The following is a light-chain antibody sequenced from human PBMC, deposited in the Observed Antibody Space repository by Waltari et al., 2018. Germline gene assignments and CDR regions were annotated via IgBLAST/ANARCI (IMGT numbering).Light chain of an antibody. CDR2: AVS. Sequence: YRQHPGKAPTLVIYAVSKRPSGVPDRFSGSKSANTASLPTSGLQPEQEADYYGCAYAGTYTWVFAGGSKLTVL. V-gene: IGLV2-11*01. CDR3: CAYAGTYTWV. J-gene: IGLJ3*02.